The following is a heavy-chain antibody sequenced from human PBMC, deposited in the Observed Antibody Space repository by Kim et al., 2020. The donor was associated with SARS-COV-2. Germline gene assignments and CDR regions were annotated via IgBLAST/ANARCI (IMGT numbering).Heavy chain of an antibody. CDR2: IIPIFGTA. D-gene: IGHD3-10*01. CDR3: ARDRSRVLLWFGESQNYYYYGMDV. V-gene: IGHV1-69*13. CDR1: GGTFSSYA. Sequence: SVKVSCKASGGTFSSYAISWVRQAPGQGLEWMGGIIPIFGTANYAQKFQGRVTITADESTSTAYMELSSLRSEDTAVYYCARDRSRVLLWFGESQNYYYYGMDVWGQGTTVTVSS. J-gene: IGHJ6*02.